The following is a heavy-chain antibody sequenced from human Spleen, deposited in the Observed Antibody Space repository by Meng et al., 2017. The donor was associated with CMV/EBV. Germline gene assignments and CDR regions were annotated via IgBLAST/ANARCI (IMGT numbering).Heavy chain of an antibody. V-gene: IGHV4-30-4*01. CDR3: ARMVTGGYYFDY. CDR2: TYSTRGI. J-gene: IGHJ4*01. CDR1: GDSVGSGAYY. Sequence: TVSGDSVGSGAYYWSWIRQPPGKGLEWIGYTYSTRGIFYNPSLKSRPIISLDTSKNQFSLQLKSVTAADAAVYYCARMVTGGYYFDYWGQGSLVTVSS. D-gene: IGHD7-27*01.